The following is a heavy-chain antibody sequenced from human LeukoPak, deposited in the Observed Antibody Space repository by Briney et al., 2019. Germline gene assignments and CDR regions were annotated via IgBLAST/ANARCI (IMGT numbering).Heavy chain of an antibody. CDR3: AAPAYGSGSYIDY. Sequence: GRSLRLSCAASGFTFSSYAMHWVRQAPGKGLEWVAVISYDGSNKYYADSVKGRFTISRDNSKNTLYLQMNSLRAEDTAVYYCAAPAYGSGSYIDYWGQGTLVTVSS. V-gene: IGHV3-30*04. CDR2: ISYDGSNK. J-gene: IGHJ4*02. CDR1: GFTFSSYA. D-gene: IGHD3-10*01.